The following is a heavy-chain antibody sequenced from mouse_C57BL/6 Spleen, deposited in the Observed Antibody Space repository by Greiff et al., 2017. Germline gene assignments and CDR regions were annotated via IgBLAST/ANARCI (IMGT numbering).Heavy chain of an antibody. J-gene: IGHJ3*01. D-gene: IGHD1-1*01. V-gene: IGHV6-3*01. Sequence: EVKVVESGGGLVQPGGSMKLSCVASGFTFSNYWMNWVRQSPEKGLEWVAQIRLKSDNYATHYAESVKGRFTISRDDSKSSVYLQMNNLRAEDTGIYYCTDYYGSSPFAYWGQGTLVTVSA. CDR3: TDYYGSSPFAY. CDR1: GFTFSNYW. CDR2: IRLKSDNYAT.